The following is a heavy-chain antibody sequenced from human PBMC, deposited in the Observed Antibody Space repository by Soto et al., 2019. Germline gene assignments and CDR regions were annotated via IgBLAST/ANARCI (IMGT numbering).Heavy chain of an antibody. CDR3: ACIFSGGYGYGFYYYGMDV. CDR2: IYYSGST. J-gene: IGHJ6*02. V-gene: IGHV4-59*01. D-gene: IGHD5-18*01. Sequence: SETLSLTCTVSGGSISSYYWSWIRQPPGKGLEWIGYIYYSGSTNYNPSLKSRVTISVDTSKNQFSLKLTSVTAADTAVYYCACIFSGGYGYGFYYYGMDVWGQGTTVPSP. CDR1: GGSISSYY.